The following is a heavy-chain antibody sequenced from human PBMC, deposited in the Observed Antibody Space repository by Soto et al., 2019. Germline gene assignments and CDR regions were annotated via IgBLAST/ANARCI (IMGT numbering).Heavy chain of an antibody. D-gene: IGHD3-10*01. V-gene: IGHV1-18*01. CDR1: GYTFTSYG. Sequence: ASVKVSCKASGYTFTSYGINWVRQAPGQGLEWMGWISAYNGNTNYAQNLQDRVTMTTDTSTSTVDMELRSLRSDDTAVYYCARDPFPTYYYGSGSYWYFDSWGPGTLVTV. J-gene: IGHJ4*02. CDR3: ARDPFPTYYYGSGSYWYFDS. CDR2: ISAYNGNT.